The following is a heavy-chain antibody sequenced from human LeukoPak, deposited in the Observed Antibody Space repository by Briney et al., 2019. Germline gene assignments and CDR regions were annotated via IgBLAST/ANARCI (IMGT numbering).Heavy chain of an antibody. CDR2: IYYSVST. CDR1: GGSISSGDYY. CDR3: ARRGVTYYYGSGSHARDSDAFDI. J-gene: IGHJ3*02. V-gene: IGHV4-30-4*02. Sequence: PSETLSLTCTVSGGSISSGDYYWSWIRQPPGKGLEWIGYIYYSVSTYYNPSLKSRVTISVDTSKNQFSLKLSSVTAADTAVYYCARRGVTYYYGSGSHARDSDAFDIWGQGTMVTVSS. D-gene: IGHD3-10*01.